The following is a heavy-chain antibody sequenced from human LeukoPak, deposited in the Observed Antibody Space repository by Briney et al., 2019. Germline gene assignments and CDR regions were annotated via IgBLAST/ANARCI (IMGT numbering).Heavy chain of an antibody. CDR1: GGSFSGYY. J-gene: IGHJ4*02. D-gene: IGHD1-14*01. Sequence: PSETLSLTCAVYGGSFSGYYWSWIRQPPGKGLEWIGEINHSGSTNYNPSLKGRVTISVDTSKNQFSLKLSSVTAADTAVYYCARPTGGTTSPYYFDYWGQGTLVTVSS. CDR3: ARPTGGTTSPYYFDY. CDR2: INHSGST. V-gene: IGHV4-34*01.